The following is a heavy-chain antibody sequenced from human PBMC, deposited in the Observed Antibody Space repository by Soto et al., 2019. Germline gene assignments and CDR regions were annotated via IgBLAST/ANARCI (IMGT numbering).Heavy chain of an antibody. V-gene: IGHV1-46*01. CDR3: ARDLGVRGVIIRPFDY. CDR2: INPSGGST. Sequence: QVQLVQSGAEVKKPGASVKVSCKASGYTFTSYYMHWVRQAPGQGLEWMGIINPSGGSTSYAQKFQGRVTMTRDTSTSTVYMELSSLRSEDTAVYYCARDLGVRGVIIRPFDYWGQGTLVTVSS. D-gene: IGHD3-10*01. J-gene: IGHJ4*02. CDR1: GYTFTSYY.